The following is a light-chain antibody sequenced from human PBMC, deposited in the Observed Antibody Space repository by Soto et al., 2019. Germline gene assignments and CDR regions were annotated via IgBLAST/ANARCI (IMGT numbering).Light chain of an antibody. J-gene: IGKJ2*01. V-gene: IGKV3-15*01. CDR2: GAS. CDR3: QQYNNWPET. Sequence: EIVMTQSPATLSGSPGERATLSCRASQSVDNNLAWYQQKPGQAPRLLIYGASTRATGIPARFSGSGSGTEFTLTISSLQSEDFAVYYCQQYNNWPETFGQGTKLEIK. CDR1: QSVDNN.